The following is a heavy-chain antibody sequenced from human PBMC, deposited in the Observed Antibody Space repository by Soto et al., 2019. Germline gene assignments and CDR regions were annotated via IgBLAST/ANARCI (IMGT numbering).Heavy chain of an antibody. V-gene: IGHV4-31*03. Sequence: TSETLSLTCNVSGGSISSGSYYWSWIRQHPGKGLEWIGYIYYSGSTYYNPSLKSRVTISVDTSKNQFSLKLSSVTAADTAVYYCASSIAVAGPYDYWGQGTLVTVSS. CDR1: GGSISSGSYY. J-gene: IGHJ4*02. CDR2: IYYSGST. D-gene: IGHD6-19*01. CDR3: ASSIAVAGPYDY.